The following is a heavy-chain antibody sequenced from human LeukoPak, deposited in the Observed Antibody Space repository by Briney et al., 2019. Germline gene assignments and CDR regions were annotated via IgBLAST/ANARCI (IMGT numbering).Heavy chain of an antibody. CDR1: GGSFSGYY. D-gene: IGHD3-16*02. V-gene: IGHV4-34*01. CDR2: INHSGST. CDR3: ASPPWGLRLGELSSTRYYGMDV. Sequence: SETLSLTCAAYGGSFSGYYWSWIRQPPGKGLEWIGEINHSGSTNYNPSLKSRVTISVDTSKNQFSLKLGSVTAADTAVYYCASPPWGLRLGELSSTRYYGMDVWGQGTTVTVSS. J-gene: IGHJ6*02.